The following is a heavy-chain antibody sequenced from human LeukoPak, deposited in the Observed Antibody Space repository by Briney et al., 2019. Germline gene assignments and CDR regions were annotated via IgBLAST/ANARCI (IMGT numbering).Heavy chain of an antibody. CDR3: ARGALHMYYLDN. CDR1: GFTFSNYW. D-gene: IGHD2-8*01. CDR2: IKSDGSST. V-gene: IGHV3-74*01. Sequence: GGSLRLSCAASGFTFSNYWMHWVRQAPGKGLVWVSRIKSDGSSTSYADSAKGRFTISRDNAKNTVYLQMNSLRAEDTAVYYCARGALHMYYLDNWGQGTLVTVSS. J-gene: IGHJ4*02.